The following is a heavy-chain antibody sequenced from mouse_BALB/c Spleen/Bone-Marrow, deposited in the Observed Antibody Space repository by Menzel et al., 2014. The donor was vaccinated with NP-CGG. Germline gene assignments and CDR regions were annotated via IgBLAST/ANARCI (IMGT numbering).Heavy chain of an antibody. V-gene: IGHV1-14*01. CDR1: GYTFTSYV. CDR3: ARKRGGAMDY. J-gene: IGHJ4*01. CDR2: IIPSNDVT. Sequence: EVQLQQSGPELVKPGASVKMSCKASGYTFTSYVMHWVKQKPGQGLEWIGYIIPSNDVTKYNEKFKGKATLTSDKSSSTAYMELSSLTSEDSAVYYCARKRGGAMDYWGPGTSGTGSS.